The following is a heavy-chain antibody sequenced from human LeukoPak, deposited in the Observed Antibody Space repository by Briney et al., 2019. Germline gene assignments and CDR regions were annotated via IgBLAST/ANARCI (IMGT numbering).Heavy chain of an antibody. D-gene: IGHD3-9*01. Sequence: ASVKVSCKVSGYTLTELSMHWVRQAPGKGLEWMGGFDPEDGETIYAQKFQGRVTMTEDTSTDTAYMEPSSLRSEDTAVYYCATHYDILTGYRYWGQGTLVTVSS. J-gene: IGHJ4*02. CDR1: GYTLTELS. CDR3: ATHYDILTGYRY. CDR2: FDPEDGET. V-gene: IGHV1-24*01.